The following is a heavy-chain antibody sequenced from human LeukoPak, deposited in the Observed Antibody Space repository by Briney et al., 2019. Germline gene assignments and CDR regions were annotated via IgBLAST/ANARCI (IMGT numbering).Heavy chain of an antibody. Sequence: ASVKVSCKASGGTFSSYAISWVRQAPGQGLEWMGRIIPILGIANYAQKFQGRVTITADKSTSTAYMELSSLRSEDTAVYYCVSRPYYYDSSGYYQWGQGTLVTVSS. D-gene: IGHD3-22*01. CDR3: VSRPYYYDSSGYYQ. J-gene: IGHJ4*02. CDR2: IIPILGIA. CDR1: GGTFSSYA. V-gene: IGHV1-69*04.